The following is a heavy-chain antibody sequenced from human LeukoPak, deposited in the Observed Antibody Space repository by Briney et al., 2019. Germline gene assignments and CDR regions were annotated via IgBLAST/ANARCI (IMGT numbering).Heavy chain of an antibody. CDR1: GGSFSGYY. D-gene: IGHD3-10*01. Sequence: PSETLSLTCAVYGGSFSGYYWSWIRQAPGKGLEWIGEINHSGSTTYNPSLKSRVTISLDTSKNQFSLKLNSVTAADTAVYYCATYYYGSGSYHNHPNFDSWGQGTLVTASS. J-gene: IGHJ4*02. V-gene: IGHV4-34*01. CDR3: ATYYYGSGSYHNHPNFDS. CDR2: INHSGST.